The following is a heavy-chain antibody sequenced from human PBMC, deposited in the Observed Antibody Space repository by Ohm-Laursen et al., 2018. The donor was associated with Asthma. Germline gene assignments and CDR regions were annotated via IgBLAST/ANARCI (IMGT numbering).Heavy chain of an antibody. D-gene: IGHD2-8*01. CDR2: ISGSSGRT. CDR1: GFIFSHYA. V-gene: IGHV3-23*01. J-gene: IGHJ4*02. CDR3: VRVARMESGY. Sequence: SLRLSCAASGFIFSHYAMTWVRQAPGKGLEYVSSISGSSGRTYYADSVKGRFTISRDNSKNTLDLQMNSLRVEDTAAYFCVRVARMESGYWGQGALVTVSS.